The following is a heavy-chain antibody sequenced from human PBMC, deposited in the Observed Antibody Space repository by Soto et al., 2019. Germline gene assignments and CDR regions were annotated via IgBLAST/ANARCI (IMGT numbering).Heavy chain of an antibody. Sequence: EVQLVESGGGLVQPGGPLRLSCAASGFTFRTYWLSWVRQVPGKGLEWVANINLDGSEKNYVDSVKGRFTISRDNARNSLYLQMSSLRAEDTALYYCARDGSTSWYSYDYYGMDVWGQGTTVTVSS. CDR1: GFTFRTYW. CDR2: INLDGSEK. D-gene: IGHD5-18*01. J-gene: IGHJ6*02. CDR3: ARDGSTSWYSYDYYGMDV. V-gene: IGHV3-7*05.